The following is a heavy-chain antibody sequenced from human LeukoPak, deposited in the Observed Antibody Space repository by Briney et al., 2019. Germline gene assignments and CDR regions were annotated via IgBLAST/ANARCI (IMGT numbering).Heavy chain of an antibody. Sequence: GESLKISCKGSGYSFTSYWIGWVRQMPGKGLEWMGIIYPDDSNTRYSPSFQGQVTISADKSISTAYLQWNSLKASDTAMYYCARYPNDHSNAGDYWGQGTLVTVSS. D-gene: IGHD4-11*01. CDR2: IYPDDSNT. CDR1: GYSFTSYW. CDR3: ARYPNDHSNAGDY. J-gene: IGHJ4*02. V-gene: IGHV5-51*01.